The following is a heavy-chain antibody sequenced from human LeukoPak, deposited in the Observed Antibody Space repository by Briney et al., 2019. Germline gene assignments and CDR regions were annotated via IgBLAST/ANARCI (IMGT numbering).Heavy chain of an antibody. CDR3: GRSRGYFRSTSCYRRAIMIAKFDP. CDR2: INHSGST. CDR1: GGSFSGYY. Sequence: SETLSLTCAVYGGSFSGYYWSWIRQPPGKGLEWIGEINHSGSTNYNPSLKSRVTISVDTSKNQFSLKLSSVTAADTAVYYCGRSRGYFRSTSCYRRAIMIAKFDPWGQGTLVTVSS. V-gene: IGHV4-34*01. D-gene: IGHD2-2*01. J-gene: IGHJ5*02.